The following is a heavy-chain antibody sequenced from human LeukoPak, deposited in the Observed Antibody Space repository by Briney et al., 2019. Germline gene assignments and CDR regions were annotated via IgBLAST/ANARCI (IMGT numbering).Heavy chain of an antibody. D-gene: IGHD5-24*01. V-gene: IGHV4-61*02. Sequence: SQTLSLTCTVSGGSISSGSYYWSWIRQPAGKGLEWIGRIYTSGSTNYNPPLKSRVTISVDTSKNQFSLKLSSVTAADTAVYYCARGDGYNLDYWGQGTLVTVSS. CDR3: ARGDGYNLDY. CDR1: GGSISSGSYY. J-gene: IGHJ4*02. CDR2: IYTSGST.